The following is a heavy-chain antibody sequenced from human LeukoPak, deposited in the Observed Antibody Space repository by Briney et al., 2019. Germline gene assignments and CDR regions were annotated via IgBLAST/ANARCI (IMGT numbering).Heavy chain of an antibody. J-gene: IGHJ5*02. CDR2: ISYDGSNK. CDR1: EFTFSNYA. CDR3: ARYYLSGTYYDSRNSINCFDP. V-gene: IGHV3-30-3*01. Sequence: GSLRLSCAASEFTFSNYAIHWVRQAPGKGLEWVAVISYDGSNKYYADSVKGRFTISRDNSKNTLYLQMNSLRAEDTAVYYCARYYLSGTYYDSRNSINCFDPWGQGTLVTVSS. D-gene: IGHD3-10*01.